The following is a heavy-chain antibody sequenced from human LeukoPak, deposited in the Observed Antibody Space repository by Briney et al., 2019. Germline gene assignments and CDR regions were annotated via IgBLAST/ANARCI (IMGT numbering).Heavy chain of an antibody. D-gene: IGHD4-17*01. J-gene: IGHJ4*02. CDR3: AKDLAVTSPFDY. CDR2: TAGSGISK. Sequence: GGPLRLSCVASGFTFNNYAMSWVRQAPGRGLEWASSTAGSGISKDYADSVKGRFTISKDKSKNTLYLQMDNLRAEDTGVYYCAKDLAVTSPFDYWGQGTLVTVSS. CDR1: GFTFNNYA. V-gene: IGHV3-23*01.